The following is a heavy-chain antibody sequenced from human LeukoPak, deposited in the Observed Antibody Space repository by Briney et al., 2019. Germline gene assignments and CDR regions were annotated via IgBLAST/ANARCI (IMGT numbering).Heavy chain of an antibody. J-gene: IGHJ4*02. CDR2: IRSSSSTT. Sequence: PGGSLRLSCAASGFTLSSYCMNWVRQAPGKGLEWVSSIRSSSSTTYYADSVKGRFTISRDNAKNSLFLQMNILRDEDTAVYYCAREDGSGSYLPYWGQGTLVTVSS. CDR3: AREDGSGSYLPY. D-gene: IGHD3-10*01. V-gene: IGHV3-48*02. CDR1: GFTLSSYC.